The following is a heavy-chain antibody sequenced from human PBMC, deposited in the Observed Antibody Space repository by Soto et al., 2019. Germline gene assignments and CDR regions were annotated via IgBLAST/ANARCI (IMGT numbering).Heavy chain of an antibody. D-gene: IGHD3-10*01. V-gene: IGHV3-30*18. CDR2: ISNDGSNE. Sequence: GGSLRLSCAGSGFTFRWFGMNWVRQAPGKGLEWVARISNDGSNEYYVDSVKGRFTISRDNSKNTLYLQMDSLRAEDTAVYYCAKGEVRGIIPSYFDYWGLGTLVTVFS. CDR3: AKGEVRGIIPSYFDY. CDR1: GFTFRWFG. J-gene: IGHJ4*02.